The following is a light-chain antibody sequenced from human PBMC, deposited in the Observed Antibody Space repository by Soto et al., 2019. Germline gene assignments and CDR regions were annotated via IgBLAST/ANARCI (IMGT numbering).Light chain of an antibody. CDR2: GAS. V-gene: IGKV3-15*01. CDR3: HQYTTVPPWP. J-gene: IGKJ1*01. Sequence: SQSPAALSVSKGERAPLYCSASQSVSSNLAWYQQKPGQAPRLLIYGASTRATGIPARFSGSGSGTEFTLTISSLQSEDYAVHYCHQYTTVPPWPFGQGANVDI. CDR1: QSVSSN.